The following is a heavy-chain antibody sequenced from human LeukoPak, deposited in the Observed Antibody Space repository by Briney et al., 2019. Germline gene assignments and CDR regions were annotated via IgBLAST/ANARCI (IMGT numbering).Heavy chain of an antibody. V-gene: IGHV1-58*01. J-gene: IGHJ4*02. CDR1: GFTFTSSA. CDR3: AADKGGYSPFDY. Sequence: GTSVKVSCKASGFTFTSSAVQWVRQARGQRLEWIGWIVVGSGNTNYAQKFQERVTITRDMSTSTAYVELSSLRSEDTAVYYCAADKGGYSPFDYWGQGTLVTVSS. D-gene: IGHD5-18*01. CDR2: IVVGSGNT.